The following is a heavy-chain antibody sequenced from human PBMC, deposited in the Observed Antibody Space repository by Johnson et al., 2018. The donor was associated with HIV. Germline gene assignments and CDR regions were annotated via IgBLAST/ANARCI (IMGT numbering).Heavy chain of an antibody. J-gene: IGHJ3*02. V-gene: IGHV3-13*01. CDR1: GFTFSSYD. CDR3: ARDQTYSFDI. D-gene: IGHD3-10*01. Sequence: MMLVESGGGLVQPGGSLRLSCAASGFTFSSYDMHWVRQATGKGLEWVSAIGTAGDTYYPGSVKGRFTISRDSSKNTLYLQMDRLRAEDTAQYYCARDQTYSFDIWGQGTMVTVSS. CDR2: IGTAGDT.